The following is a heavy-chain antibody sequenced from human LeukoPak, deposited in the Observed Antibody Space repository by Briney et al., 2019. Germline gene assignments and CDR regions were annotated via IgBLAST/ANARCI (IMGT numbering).Heavy chain of an antibody. J-gene: IGHJ4*02. Sequence: PGESLRLSCAASGFTFSDYYMTWVRQAPGKGLELVSYISTSGGSMYYADSLKGRFTISRDNAKNSLYLQMNSLTVEDTAVYYCARDRAFSGSYDYWGQGTLVTVSS. D-gene: IGHD1-26*01. CDR2: ISTSGGSM. CDR1: GFTFSDYY. CDR3: ARDRAFSGSYDY. V-gene: IGHV3-11*01.